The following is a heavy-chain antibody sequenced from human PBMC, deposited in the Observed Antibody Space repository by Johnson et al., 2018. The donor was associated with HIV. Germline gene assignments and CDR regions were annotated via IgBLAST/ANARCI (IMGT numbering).Heavy chain of an antibody. Sequence: QVQLVESGGGVVQPGRSLRLSCAASGFTFSSYAMHWVRQAPGKGLEWVAVISYDGSNKYYADSVKGRFTLSRDNSKNTRYLQMNSLRAEDTAVYYCARDRGIAARPFRYAFDIWGQGTMVTVSS. CDR2: ISYDGSNK. J-gene: IGHJ3*02. CDR1: GFTFSSYA. CDR3: ARDRGIAARPFRYAFDI. V-gene: IGHV3-30*04. D-gene: IGHD6-6*01.